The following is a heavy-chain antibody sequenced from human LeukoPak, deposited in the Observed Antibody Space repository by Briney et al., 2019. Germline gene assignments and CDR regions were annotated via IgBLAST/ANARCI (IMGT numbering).Heavy chain of an antibody. Sequence: GRSLRLSCAASGFTFDDYAMHWVRQAPGKGLEWVSGISWNSGSIGYADSVKGRFTISRDNAKNSLYLQMNSLRAEDTALYYCAKVVQRFLEWLFDYWGQGTLVTVSS. D-gene: IGHD3-3*01. CDR2: ISWNSGSI. CDR1: GFTFDDYA. J-gene: IGHJ4*02. CDR3: AKVVQRFLEWLFDY. V-gene: IGHV3-9*01.